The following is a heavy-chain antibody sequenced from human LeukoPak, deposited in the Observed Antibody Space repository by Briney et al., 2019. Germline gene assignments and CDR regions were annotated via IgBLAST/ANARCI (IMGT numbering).Heavy chain of an antibody. CDR1: GGSISSSSYY. D-gene: IGHD6-13*01. CDR3: ASLTYSSSWYY. Sequence: SETLSLTCTVSGGSISSSSYYWGWIRPPPGKGLEWIGSIYYSGSTYYNPSLKSRVTISVDTSKNQFSLKLSSVTAADTAVYYCASLTYSSSWYYWGQGTLVTVSS. CDR2: IYYSGST. J-gene: IGHJ4*02. V-gene: IGHV4-39*01.